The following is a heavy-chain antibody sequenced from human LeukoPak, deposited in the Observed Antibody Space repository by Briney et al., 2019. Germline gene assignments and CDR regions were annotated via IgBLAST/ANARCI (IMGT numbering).Heavy chain of an antibody. CDR3: AKAPFRYCSSTRCYALDY. V-gene: IGHV3-53*01. CDR1: GFTVSSNY. D-gene: IGHD2-2*01. Sequence: GGSLRLSCAASGFTVSSNYMSWVRQAPGKGLEWVSVIYSGGSTYYADSVKGRFTISRDNSKNTLYLQMNSLRAEDTAVYYCAKAPFRYCSSTRCYALDYWGQGTLVTVSS. J-gene: IGHJ4*02. CDR2: IYSGGST.